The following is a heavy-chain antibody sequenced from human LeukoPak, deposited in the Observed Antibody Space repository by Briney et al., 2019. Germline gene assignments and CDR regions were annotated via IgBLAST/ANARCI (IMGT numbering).Heavy chain of an antibody. V-gene: IGHV1-46*01. CDR1: GYTFTRYY. CDR3: ARDSSTSSLADP. D-gene: IGHD2-2*01. CDR2: IHPSSGST. J-gene: IGHJ5*02. Sequence: ASVKVSFKASGYTFTRYYMHWVRQAPGQGLEWMGIIHPSSGSTSYAQKFEGRVTLTRDTSTSTVYMGLISLRSEDTAVYYCARDSSTSSLADPWGQGTLVTVSS.